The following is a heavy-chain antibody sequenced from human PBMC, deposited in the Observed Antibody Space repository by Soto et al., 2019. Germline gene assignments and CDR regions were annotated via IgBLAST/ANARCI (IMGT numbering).Heavy chain of an antibody. Sequence: GASVKVSCKVSGYTLTELSMHWVRQAPGKGLEWMGGFDPEDGETIYAQKFQGRVTMTEDTSTDTAYMELSSLRSEDTAVYYCATSGREYDILTGYRRNWFDPWGQGTLVTVSS. CDR1: GYTLTELS. D-gene: IGHD3-9*01. J-gene: IGHJ5*02. V-gene: IGHV1-24*01. CDR3: ATSGREYDILTGYRRNWFDP. CDR2: FDPEDGET.